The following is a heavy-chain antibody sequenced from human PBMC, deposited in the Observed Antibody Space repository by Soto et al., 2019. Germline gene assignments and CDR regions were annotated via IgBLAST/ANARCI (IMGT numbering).Heavy chain of an antibody. J-gene: IGHJ5*02. Sequence: QVQLVQSGAEVKKPGSSVKVSCKASGGSFSSYAISWVRQAPGQGLEWMGGIIPIFGTANYAQKFQGRVTITPDKSRSTAYMELSSLRSEDTAVYYCARVGVGMATKTFGWFDPWGQGTLVTVSS. V-gene: IGHV1-69*06. CDR2: IIPIFGTA. CDR1: GGSFSSYA. D-gene: IGHD5-12*01. CDR3: ARVGVGMATKTFGWFDP.